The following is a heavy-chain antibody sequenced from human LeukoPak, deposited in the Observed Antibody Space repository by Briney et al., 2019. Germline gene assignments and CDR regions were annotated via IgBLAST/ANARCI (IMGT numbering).Heavy chain of an antibody. J-gene: IGHJ4*02. CDR3: ARTRMIVVVIMRYYFDY. CDR2: IGTAGDT. D-gene: IGHD3-22*01. V-gene: IGHV3-13*01. Sequence: GGSLRPSCAASGFTFSSYDMHWVRQATGKGLEWVSAIGTAGDTYYPGSVKGRFTISRENAKNSLYLQMNSLRAGDTAVYYCARTRMIVVVIMRYYFDYWGQGTLVTVSS. CDR1: GFTFSSYD.